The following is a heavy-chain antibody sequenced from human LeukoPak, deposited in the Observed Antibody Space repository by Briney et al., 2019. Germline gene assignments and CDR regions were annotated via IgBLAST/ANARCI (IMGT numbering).Heavy chain of an antibody. CDR1: GFTFSSSA. J-gene: IGHJ4*02. CDR3: AKGYSESSGWDYFDY. CDR2: CSGSGGST. Sequence: GGSLRLSSAASGFTFSSSAMSWVRQAPGKGLEWVSGCSGSGGSTYYADSVKGRFTISRDNSKNTLSLQMNSLRAEDTAVYYCAKGYSESSGWDYFDYWGQGTLVTVSS. V-gene: IGHV3-23*01. D-gene: IGHD6-19*01.